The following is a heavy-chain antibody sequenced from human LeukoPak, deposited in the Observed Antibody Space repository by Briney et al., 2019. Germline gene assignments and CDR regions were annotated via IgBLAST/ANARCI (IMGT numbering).Heavy chain of an antibody. CDR1: VGSISSYY. CDR2: IYYSGST. J-gene: IGHJ4*02. Sequence: SETLSLTCTVSVGSISSYYWSWLGQPPGKGLEWIGYIYYSGSTNYNPSLKSRVTISVDTSKNQFSLKLSSVTAADTAAYYCARAQRVPRVDYWGQGTLVTVSS. CDR3: ARAQRVPRVDY. D-gene: IGHD2-2*01. V-gene: IGHV4-59*01.